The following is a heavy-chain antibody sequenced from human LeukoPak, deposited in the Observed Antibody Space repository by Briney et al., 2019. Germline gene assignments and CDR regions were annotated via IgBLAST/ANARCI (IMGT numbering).Heavy chain of an antibody. D-gene: IGHD6-19*01. V-gene: IGHV4-30-4*07. Sequence: PSQTLSLTCGVSGGSISSGSYSWSWIRQPPGKGLEWIGYMFYTGNTYYNPSLKSRVTISVDTSKKQLSLNLSSVTAADTAVYYCARGPRGAGRHYYYYYYMDVWGKGTTVTISS. CDR1: GGSISSGSYS. CDR2: MFYTGNT. CDR3: ARGPRGAGRHYYYYYYMDV. J-gene: IGHJ6*03.